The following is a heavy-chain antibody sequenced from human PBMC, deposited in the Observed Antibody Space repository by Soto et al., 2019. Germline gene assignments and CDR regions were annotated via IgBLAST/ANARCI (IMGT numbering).Heavy chain of an antibody. D-gene: IGHD1-26*01. Sequence: SSQILSLTWTVSGGPIGSYYWGWIRQPPGKGLEWIGSIYYSGSTYYNPSLKSRVTISVDTSKNQFSLKLSSVTAADTAVYYCARSIGGDKYDYWGQGTRVAVPS. CDR2: IYYSGST. CDR1: GGPIGSYY. CDR3: ARSIGGDKYDY. J-gene: IGHJ4*02. V-gene: IGHV4-39*01.